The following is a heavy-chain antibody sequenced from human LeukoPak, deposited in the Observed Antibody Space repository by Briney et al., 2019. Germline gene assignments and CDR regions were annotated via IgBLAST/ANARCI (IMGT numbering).Heavy chain of an antibody. CDR1: GDSISSTTNY. Sequence: NPSQTLSLTCTVSGDSISSTTNYWPWIRQPAGKGLEWIGRIYSSGRTYSNSYTPSLKSRVTISVDTSKNHFSLKLTSVTAADTAVYYCARGTTAKAGDAFDVWGQGTMVTVSS. CDR3: ARGTTAKAGDAFDV. D-gene: IGHD2/OR15-2a*01. CDR2: IYSSGRT. J-gene: IGHJ3*01. V-gene: IGHV4-61*02.